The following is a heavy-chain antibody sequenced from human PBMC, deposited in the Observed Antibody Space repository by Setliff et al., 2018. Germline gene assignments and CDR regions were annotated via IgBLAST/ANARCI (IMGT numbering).Heavy chain of an antibody. CDR3: ARHVGGAGGLDY. V-gene: IGHV4-39*01. CDR2: IYYSGNT. Sequence: PSETLSLTCTVSGGSISTTDYYWSWIRQPPGKGLEWIGTIYYSGNTHYTPSLKSRVTISVDTSNNQFSLKLNSVTAADTGVYYCARHVGGAGGLDYWGQGTLVTVSS. CDR1: GGSISTTDYY. J-gene: IGHJ4*02. D-gene: IGHD1-26*01.